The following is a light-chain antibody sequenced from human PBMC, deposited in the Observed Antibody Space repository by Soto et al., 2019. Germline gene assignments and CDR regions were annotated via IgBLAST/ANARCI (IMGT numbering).Light chain of an antibody. J-gene: IGKJ5*01. CDR2: GAS. CDR3: QQYGTSIT. CDR1: QSVSSSY. V-gene: IGKV3-20*01. Sequence: EIVLTQSPGTLSLSPGERATLSCRASQSVSSSYLAWYQQKPGQAPRLLISGASSRATGIPDRFSGSGSGTDFTLTISRLEPEDFAVYYCQQYGTSITFGQGTRLEIK.